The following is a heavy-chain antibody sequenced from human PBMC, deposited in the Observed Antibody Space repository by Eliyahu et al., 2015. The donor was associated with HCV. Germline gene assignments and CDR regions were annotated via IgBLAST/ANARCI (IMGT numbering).Heavy chain of an antibody. D-gene: IGHD3-10*02. J-gene: IGHJ4*02. Sequence: EVQLVEXGGGLVKPGGSLRLSCAASGFXXSNAWMSWVRQXPGKGLEWVGRIKSKTDGGTTDYAAPVKGRFTISRDDSKNTLYLQMNSLKTEDTAVYYCTCSGSHNNVDYWGQGTLVTVSS. V-gene: IGHV3-15*01. CDR2: IKSKTDGGTT. CDR1: GFXXSNAW. CDR3: TCSGSHNNVDY.